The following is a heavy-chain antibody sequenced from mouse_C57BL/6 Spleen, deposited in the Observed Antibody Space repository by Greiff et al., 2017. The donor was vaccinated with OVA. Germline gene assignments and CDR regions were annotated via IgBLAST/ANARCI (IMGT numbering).Heavy chain of an antibody. CDR1: GYTFTDYN. D-gene: IGHD4-1*01. V-gene: IGHV1-18*01. CDR2: INPNNGGT. CDR3: ARSLGTEYFDV. J-gene: IGHJ1*03. Sequence: DVQLVESGPELVKPGASVKIPCKASGYTFTDYNMDWVKQSHGKSLEWIGDINPNNGGTIYNQKFKGKATLTVDKSSSTAYMELRSLTSEDTAVYYCARSLGTEYFDVWGTGTTVTVSS.